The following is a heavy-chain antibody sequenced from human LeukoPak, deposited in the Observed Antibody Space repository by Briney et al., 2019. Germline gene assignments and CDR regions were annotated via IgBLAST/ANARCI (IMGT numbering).Heavy chain of an antibody. Sequence: ASVKVSCKASGYTLTSYYMHWVRQAPGQGLEWRGIINPSGGSTSYAQKLQGRVTMTRDTSTSTVYMELSSLRSEDTAVHYCARERSSSHGYYYCYMDVWRTGNTVTVSS. CDR2: INPSGGST. CDR3: ARERSSSHGYYYCYMDV. J-gene: IGHJ6*03. V-gene: IGHV1-46*01. CDR1: GYTLTSYY. D-gene: IGHD6-6*01.